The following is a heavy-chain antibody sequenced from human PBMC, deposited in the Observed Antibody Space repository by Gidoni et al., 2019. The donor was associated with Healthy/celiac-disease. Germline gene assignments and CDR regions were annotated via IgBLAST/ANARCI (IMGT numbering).Heavy chain of an antibody. CDR3: ARDRVRTVAAPSWFDP. J-gene: IGHJ5*02. CDR1: GFTFSSYS. CDR2: ISSSSSYI. D-gene: IGHD6-19*01. V-gene: IGHV3-21*01. Sequence: EVQLVESGGGLVKPGGSLRLSCAASGFTFSSYSMNWVRQAPGKGLEWVSSISSSSSYIYYADSVKGRFTISRDNAKNSLYLQMNSLRAEDTAVYYCARDRVRTVAAPSWFDPWGQGTLVTVSS.